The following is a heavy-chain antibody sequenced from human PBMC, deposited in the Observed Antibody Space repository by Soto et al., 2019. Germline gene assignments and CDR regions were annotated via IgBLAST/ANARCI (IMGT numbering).Heavy chain of an antibody. Sequence: SVKVSCKTSGGTFSSLAIFWVRQAPGQGLEWMGGLIPIFGSANYAQNFQGRVTVTADKSTSTAYMELSSLRSEDTAVYYCASAPNYGVNSPYYFDYWGQGTLVTVSS. CDR1: GGTFSSLA. J-gene: IGHJ4*02. D-gene: IGHD4-17*01. CDR2: LIPIFGSA. V-gene: IGHV1-69*06. CDR3: ASAPNYGVNSPYYFDY.